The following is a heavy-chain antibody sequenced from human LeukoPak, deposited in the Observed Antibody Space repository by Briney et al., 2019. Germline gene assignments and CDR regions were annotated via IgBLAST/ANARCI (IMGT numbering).Heavy chain of an antibody. CDR1: GFSFSSYA. J-gene: IGHJ4*02. D-gene: IGHD4/OR15-4a*01. CDR3: SKAYGESTYYYDC. V-gene: IGHV3-23*01. Sequence: GGSLRLSCAASGFSFSSYAMSWVRQAPGRGREWVSAISGSGGSTYYADSVKGRFTISRDNSRHTLYLQMNTLRAEDTAVYYWSKAYGESTYYYDCRGQGTLVTVS. CDR2: ISGSGGST.